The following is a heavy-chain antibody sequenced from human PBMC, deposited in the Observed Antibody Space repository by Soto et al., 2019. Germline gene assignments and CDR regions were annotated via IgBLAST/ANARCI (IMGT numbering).Heavy chain of an antibody. CDR1: GGSFSAYY. V-gene: IGHV4-34*12. CDR3: ARQRPTDGRWEFANYYGMDV. Sequence: SETLSLTCAVYGGSFSAYYWSWVRQPPGKGLEWIGEIIHSGSTKYNPSLKSRVTISVDTSKNQFSLKLSSVTAADTAVYYCARQRPTDGRWEFANYYGMDVWGQGTPVTV. CDR2: IIHSGST. J-gene: IGHJ6*02. D-gene: IGHD1-26*01.